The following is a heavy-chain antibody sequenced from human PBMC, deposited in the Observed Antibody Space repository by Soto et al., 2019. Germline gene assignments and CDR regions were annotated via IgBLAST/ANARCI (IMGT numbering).Heavy chain of an antibody. V-gene: IGHV2-70*11. Sequence: SGPTLVNPTQTLTLTCTFSGFSLSTSGMCVSWIRQPPGKALEWLARIDWDDDKYYSTSLKTRLTISKDTSKNQVVLTMTNMDPVDTATYYCVRIRAVAPRWSYYYMDVWGKGTTVTVSS. J-gene: IGHJ6*03. D-gene: IGHD6-19*01. CDR2: IDWDDDK. CDR1: GFSLSTSGMC. CDR3: VRIRAVAPRWSYYYMDV.